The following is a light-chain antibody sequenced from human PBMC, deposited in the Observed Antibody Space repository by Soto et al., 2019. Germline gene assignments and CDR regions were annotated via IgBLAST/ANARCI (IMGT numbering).Light chain of an antibody. J-gene: IGKJ1*01. CDR3: HHYNDWPQT. CDR2: GAF. V-gene: IGKV3-15*01. Sequence: EILMTQSPVTLSVSPGERAALSCRASQSVSSNFAWYQQKPGQAPSLLIYGAFTRATSIPARFSGTGSGTEYTLTISSLQSEDFALYYCHHYNDWPQTFGQGTKVEI. CDR1: QSVSSN.